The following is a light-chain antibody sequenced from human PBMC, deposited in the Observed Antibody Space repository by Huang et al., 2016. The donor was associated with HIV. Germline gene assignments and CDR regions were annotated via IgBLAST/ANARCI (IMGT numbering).Light chain of an antibody. CDR1: QSVSDY. J-gene: IGKJ2*01. CDR2: DAS. CDR3: QQRSNWPPVYT. Sequence: EIVLTQSPATLSLSPGERATLSCRASQSVSDYLVWYQQKPGQAPRLLIYDASNRATDIPARFSGSGAGTDFTITISSLEPEDFAVYYCQQRSNWPPVYTFGQGTKLEIK. V-gene: IGKV3-11*01.